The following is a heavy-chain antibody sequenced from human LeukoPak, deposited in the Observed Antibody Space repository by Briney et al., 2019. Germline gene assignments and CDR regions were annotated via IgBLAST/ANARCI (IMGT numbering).Heavy chain of an antibody. V-gene: IGHV3-23*01. CDR1: GFTFSSYA. CDR3: APRAGSPPYRWFDP. CDR2: INKSGGST. J-gene: IGHJ5*02. Sequence: GGSLRLSCAASGFTFSSYAMSWVRQAPGKGLEWVSIINKSGGSTNYADSVKGRFTISRDNSENTLYLQVNSLRAEDTAVYYCAPRAGSPPYRWFDPWGQGTLVTVSS. D-gene: IGHD1-1*01.